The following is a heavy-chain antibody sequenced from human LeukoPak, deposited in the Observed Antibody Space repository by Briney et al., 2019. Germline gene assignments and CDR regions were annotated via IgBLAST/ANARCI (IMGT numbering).Heavy chain of an antibody. J-gene: IGHJ6*02. D-gene: IGHD3-10*01. CDR2: LSGRGDST. CDR1: GFTFSSYA. V-gene: IGHV3-23*01. CDR3: AKGGPSYPYFYGMDV. Sequence: GGSLRLSCAASGFTFSSYAMSWVRQAPGKGLEWVSSLSGRGDSTYYADSVKGRFTVSRDNSKNTLYLQMNTLRAEDTAVYYCAKGGPSYPYFYGMDVWGQGTTVTVSS.